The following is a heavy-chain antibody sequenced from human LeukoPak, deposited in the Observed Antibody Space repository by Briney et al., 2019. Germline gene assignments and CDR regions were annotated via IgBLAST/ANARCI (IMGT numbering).Heavy chain of an antibody. Sequence: SETLSLTCAVYGGSFSGYYWSWIRQPPGKGLEWIGEINHSGSTNYNPSLKSRVTISVDTSKNQFPLKLSSVTAADTAVYYCARGPTFIDYWGQGTLVIVS. J-gene: IGHJ4*02. CDR1: GGSFSGYY. CDR3: ARGPTFIDY. CDR2: INHSGST. D-gene: IGHD3-16*01. V-gene: IGHV4-34*01.